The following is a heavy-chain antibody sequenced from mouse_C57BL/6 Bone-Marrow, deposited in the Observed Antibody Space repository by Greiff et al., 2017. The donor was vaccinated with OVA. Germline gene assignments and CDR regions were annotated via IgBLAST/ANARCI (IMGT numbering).Heavy chain of an antibody. V-gene: IGHV2-9-1*01. Sequence: QVQLKESGPGLVAPSQSLSITCTVSGFSLTSYAISWVRQPPGKGLEWLGVIWTGGGTNYNSALKSRLSISKDNSKSQVFLKMNSLQTDDTARYYCARKPPYYYGSSPLYYAMDYWGQGTSVTVSS. J-gene: IGHJ4*01. CDR3: ARKPPYYYGSSPLYYAMDY. CDR2: IWTGGGT. CDR1: GFSLTSYA. D-gene: IGHD1-1*01.